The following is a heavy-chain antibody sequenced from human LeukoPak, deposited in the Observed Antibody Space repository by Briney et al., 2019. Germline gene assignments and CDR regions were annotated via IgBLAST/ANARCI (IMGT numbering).Heavy chain of an antibody. V-gene: IGHV4-39*01. CDR2: IYYSGST. Sequence: GSLRLSCAASGFTFGSYVMSWVRQPPGKGLEWIGSIYYSGSTYYNPSLKSRVTISVDTSKNQFSLKLSSVTAADTAVYYCAITIVVVTASRESYFDYWGQGTLVTVSS. CDR3: AITIVVVTASRESYFDY. D-gene: IGHD2-21*02. J-gene: IGHJ4*02. CDR1: GFTFGSYV.